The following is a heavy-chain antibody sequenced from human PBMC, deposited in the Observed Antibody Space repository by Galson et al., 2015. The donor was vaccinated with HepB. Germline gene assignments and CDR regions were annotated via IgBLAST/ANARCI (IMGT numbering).Heavy chain of an antibody. D-gene: IGHD3-22*01. V-gene: IGHV1-8*01. J-gene: IGHJ3*02. CDR1: GYTFTSYD. CDR3: ARAYYYDSSGYEDSFDI. Sequence: SVKVSCKASGYTFTSYDINWVRQATGQGLEWMGWMNPNSGNTGYAQKFQGRVTMTRNTSISTAYMELSSLRSEDTAVYYCARAYYYDSSGYEDSFDIWGQGTMVTVSS. CDR2: MNPNSGNT.